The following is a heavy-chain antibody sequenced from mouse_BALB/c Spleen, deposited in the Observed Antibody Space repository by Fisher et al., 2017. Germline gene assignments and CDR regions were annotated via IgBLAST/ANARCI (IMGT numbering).Heavy chain of an antibody. CDR3: ARGYRYDGGYAMDY. D-gene: IGHD2-14*01. V-gene: IGHV1S132*01. J-gene: IGHJ4*01. Sequence: KFKGKATLTIDTSSSTAYMQLSSLTSEDSAVYFCARGYRYDGGYAMDYWGQGTSVTVSS.